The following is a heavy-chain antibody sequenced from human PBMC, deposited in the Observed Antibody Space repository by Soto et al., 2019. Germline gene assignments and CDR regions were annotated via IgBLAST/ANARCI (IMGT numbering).Heavy chain of an antibody. J-gene: IGHJ4*02. CDR3: ARDTDGLHY. V-gene: IGHV3-23*01. CDR1: GFTFNNYA. Sequence: PGGSLRLSCSASGFTFNNYAMAWVRQAPGEGLEWVSGISGSGATIDYADSVKGRFTISWDNSKNTLYLQMNSLRADDTAVYYCARDTDGLHYWGQGTLVTVS. CDR2: ISGSGATI.